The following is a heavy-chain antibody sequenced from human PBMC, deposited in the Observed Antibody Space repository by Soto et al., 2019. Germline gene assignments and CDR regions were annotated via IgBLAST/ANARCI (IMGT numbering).Heavy chain of an antibody. D-gene: IGHD3-3*01. Sequence: ASVKVSCKASGYTFTGYYMHWVRQAPGQGLEWMGWINPNSGGTNYSQKFQGRATITRDTSASTAYMELSSLRSEDTAVYYCARAAIFGVAPFAYWGQGTLVTVSS. CDR2: INPNSGGT. J-gene: IGHJ4*02. V-gene: IGHV1-2*02. CDR1: GYTFTGYY. CDR3: ARAAIFGVAPFAY.